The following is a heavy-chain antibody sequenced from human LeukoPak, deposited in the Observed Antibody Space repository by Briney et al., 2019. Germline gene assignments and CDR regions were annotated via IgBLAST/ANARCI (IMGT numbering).Heavy chain of an antibody. CDR1: GGSISSGSYY. V-gene: IGHV4-61*09. CDR3: ARVKSSSGVGYYYYYMDV. J-gene: IGHJ6*03. CDR2: IYTSGST. Sequence: PSETLSLTCTVSGGSISSGSYYWSWIRQPAGKGLEWIGHIYTSGSTNYNPSLKSRVTISVDTSKNQFSLKLSSVSAADTAVYYCARVKSSSGVGYYYYYMDVWGKGTTVTVSS. D-gene: IGHD6-6*01.